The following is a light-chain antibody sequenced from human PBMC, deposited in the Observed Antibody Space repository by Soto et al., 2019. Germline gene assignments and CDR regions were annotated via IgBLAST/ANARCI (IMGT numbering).Light chain of an antibody. CDR3: QQYGSSSLT. J-gene: IGKJ4*01. CDR2: GAS. Sequence: EIVLTQSPATLSLSPGERATLSCRASRSVSSSYLAWYQQRPGQAPRPLIYGASSRATGIPDRFSGSGSGTDLTLTIRRLEPEDFAVYYCQQYGSSSLTFGGGTKVDIK. V-gene: IGKV3-20*01. CDR1: RSVSSSY.